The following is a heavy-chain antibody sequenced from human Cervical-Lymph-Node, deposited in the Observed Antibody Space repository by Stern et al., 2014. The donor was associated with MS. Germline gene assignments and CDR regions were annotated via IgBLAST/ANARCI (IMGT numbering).Heavy chain of an antibody. Sequence: EQLVESGAEVKKPGSSVKVSCKTSGDNFINHAFTWVRQAPGQGLEWMGGIITMYGAANYAQQLPGRVTITTDTYTNTVYMELSSLRSEDTAMFYCARSFRRYYDSSGYPDALDMWGQGTMVTVSS. V-gene: IGHV1-69*06. D-gene: IGHD3-22*01. CDR1: GDNFINHA. CDR3: ARSFRRYYDSSGYPDALDM. J-gene: IGHJ3*02. CDR2: IITMYGAA.